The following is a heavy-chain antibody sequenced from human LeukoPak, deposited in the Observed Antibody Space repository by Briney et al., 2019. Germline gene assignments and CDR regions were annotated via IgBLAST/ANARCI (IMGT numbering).Heavy chain of an antibody. Sequence: ASQTLSLTCTVSGGSISSGDYYWSWIRQPPGKGLEWIGYIYYSGSTYYNPSLKSRVTISVDTSKNQFSLKLSSVTAADTAVYYCARGYGDFVDNWFHPWGQGTLVTVPS. J-gene: IGHJ5*02. CDR2: IYYSGST. CDR1: GGSISSGDYY. V-gene: IGHV4-30-4*01. CDR3: ARGYGDFVDNWFHP. D-gene: IGHD4-17*01.